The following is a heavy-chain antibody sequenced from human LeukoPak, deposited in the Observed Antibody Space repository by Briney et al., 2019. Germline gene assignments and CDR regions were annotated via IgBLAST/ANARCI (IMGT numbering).Heavy chain of an antibody. CDR3: ARAGYYYYYMDV. CDR1: GGTFSSYA. J-gene: IGHJ6*03. CDR2: IIPIFGTA. Sequence: SVKVSCKASGGTFSSYAISWVRQAPGQGLEWMGGIIPIFGTANYAQKFQGRVTITADESTSTAYMELSSLRSEDTAVYYCARAGYYYYYMDVWGKGTTVTVSS. V-gene: IGHV1-69*01.